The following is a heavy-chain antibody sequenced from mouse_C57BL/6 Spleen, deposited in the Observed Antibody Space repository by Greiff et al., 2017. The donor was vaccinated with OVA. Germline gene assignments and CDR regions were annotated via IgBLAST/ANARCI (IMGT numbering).Heavy chain of an antibody. J-gene: IGHJ3*01. CDR3: AREGGLYYGNYVAY. D-gene: IGHD2-1*01. CDR2: INPSNGGT. CDR1: GYTFTSYW. V-gene: IGHV1-53*01. Sequence: QVQLQQPGAELVKPGASVKLSCKASGYTFTSYWMHWVKQRPGQGLEWIGNINPSNGGTNYNEKFKSKATLTVDKSSSTAYMQLSSLTSEDSAVYYCAREGGLYYGNYVAYRGQGTLVTVSA.